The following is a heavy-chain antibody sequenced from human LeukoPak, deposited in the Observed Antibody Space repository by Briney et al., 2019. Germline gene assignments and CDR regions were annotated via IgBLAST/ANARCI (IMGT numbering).Heavy chain of an antibody. V-gene: IGHV7-4-1*02. CDR2: INTNTGNP. CDR3: ARDPRYNWNDSRSPYYFDY. Sequence: ASVKVSCKASGYTFTSYGISWVRQAPGQGLEWMGWINTNTGNPTYAQGFTGRFVFSLDTSVSTAYLQISSLKAEDTAVYYCARDPRYNWNDSRSPYYFDYWGQGTLVTVSS. J-gene: IGHJ4*02. CDR1: GYTFTSYG. D-gene: IGHD1-1*01.